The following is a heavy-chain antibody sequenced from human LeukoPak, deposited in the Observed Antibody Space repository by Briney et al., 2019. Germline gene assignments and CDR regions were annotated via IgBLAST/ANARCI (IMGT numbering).Heavy chain of an antibody. Sequence: GGSLRLSSAASGLSFSSFAMSWVRQGPARGLEGVSSLRGNGETFYADSVKGRFTLSSDSSRNTVYFQLNSLRVEDTAIYYCARASWVSSADAVRWGQGTLVTVSS. CDR1: GLSFSSFA. CDR3: ARASWVSSADAVR. D-gene: IGHD3-16*01. CDR2: LRGNGET. V-gene: IGHV3-23*01. J-gene: IGHJ4*02.